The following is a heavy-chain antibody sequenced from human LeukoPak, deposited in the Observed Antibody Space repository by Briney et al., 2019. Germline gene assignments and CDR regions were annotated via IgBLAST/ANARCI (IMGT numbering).Heavy chain of an antibody. CDR2: IGISSGNT. D-gene: IGHD2-15*01. Sequence: PGGSLRLSCAASGFNFIDYSMNWVRQAPGKGLEWISYIGISSGNTKYAGSVKGRFTISRDKARNSLYLQMNSLRVEDTAMYYCARDHCYAFDNWGHGTLVTVSS. J-gene: IGHJ4*01. V-gene: IGHV3-48*01. CDR1: GFNFIDYS. CDR3: ARDHCYAFDN.